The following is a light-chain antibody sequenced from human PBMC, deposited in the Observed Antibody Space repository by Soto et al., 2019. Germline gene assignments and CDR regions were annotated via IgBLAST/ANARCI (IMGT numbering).Light chain of an antibody. Sequence: DIHMTQSPSSLSASVGDRVTITCRASQRISSYLNWYQQNPGKAPKLLIYAASSLQSGVPSRFSGSGSGTDFTLTISSLQPEDFATYYCQQSYSTPRTFGQGTKVEIK. CDR2: AAS. CDR3: QQSYSTPRT. J-gene: IGKJ1*01. V-gene: IGKV1-39*01. CDR1: QRISSY.